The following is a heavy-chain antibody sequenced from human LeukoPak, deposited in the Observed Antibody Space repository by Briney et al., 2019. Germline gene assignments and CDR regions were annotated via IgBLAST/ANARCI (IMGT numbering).Heavy chain of an antibody. CDR1: GYTFTGYY. D-gene: IGHD3-3*01. V-gene: IGHV1-2*02. Sequence: ASVKVSCKASGYTFTGYYMHWVRQAPGQGLEWMGWINPNSGGTNYAQKFQGRVTMTRDTSISTAYMELSRLRSDDTAVYYCARDRNTIFGVVRIRYMDVWGKGTTVTVSS. CDR2: INPNSGGT. CDR3: ARDRNTIFGVVRIRYMDV. J-gene: IGHJ6*03.